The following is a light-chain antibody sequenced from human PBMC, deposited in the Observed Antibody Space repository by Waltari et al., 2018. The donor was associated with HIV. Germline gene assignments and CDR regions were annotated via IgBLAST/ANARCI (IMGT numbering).Light chain of an antibody. CDR1: SSDVGGYQY. V-gene: IGLV2-14*03. J-gene: IGLJ2*01. CDR2: EVS. CDR3: SSYTTRDTVV. Sequence: QSALSQPASVSGSFGQSITISCTGTSSDVGGYQYVSWYQQQPGKAPKLLISEVSNRPSGVSSRFSGSKSGNTASLTIFWLQAEDEADYYCSSYTTRDTVVFGGGTKLTVV.